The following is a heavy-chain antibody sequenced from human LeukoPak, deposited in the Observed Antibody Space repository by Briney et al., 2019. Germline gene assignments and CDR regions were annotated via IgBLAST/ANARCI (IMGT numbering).Heavy chain of an antibody. V-gene: IGHV3-30*04. CDR1: GFTFSSYA. Sequence: GGSLRLSCAASGFTFSSYAMHWVRQAPGKGLEWVAVISYDGSNKYYADSVKGRFTISRDNSKNTLYLQMNSLRAEDTAVYYCARARDGSVPWFDPWGQGTLVTVSS. D-gene: IGHD1-26*01. J-gene: IGHJ5*02. CDR2: ISYDGSNK. CDR3: ARARDGSVPWFDP.